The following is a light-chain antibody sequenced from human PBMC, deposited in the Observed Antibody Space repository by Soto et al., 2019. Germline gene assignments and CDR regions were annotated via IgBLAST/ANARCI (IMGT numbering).Light chain of an antibody. Sequence: DIQMTQSPSTLSASVGDRVVITCRASERISNWLAWYQQKPGKAPKLLIFDASSLQSGVPSRFSGSGSETEFTLTISSLQPDDFATYYCQQYNSQFYTFGQGTKVDIK. CDR1: ERISNW. CDR3: QQYNSQFYT. J-gene: IGKJ2*01. CDR2: DAS. V-gene: IGKV1-5*01.